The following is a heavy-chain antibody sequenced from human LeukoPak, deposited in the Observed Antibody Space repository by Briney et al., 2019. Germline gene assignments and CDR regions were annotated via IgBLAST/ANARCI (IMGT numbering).Heavy chain of an antibody. V-gene: IGHV3-11*01. CDR2: ISSSGSTI. CDR3: ARDREVVVVIGYYYYYGMDV. CDR1: GFTFSDYY. Sequence: PGGSLRLSCAASGFTFSDYYMSCSRQAPGKGREWVSYISSSGSTISYTDSVKGPFAISRATAKNSLYLQMNSLRAEDTAVYYCARDREVVVVIGYYYYYGMDVWGQGTTVTVSS. D-gene: IGHD2-2*01. J-gene: IGHJ6*02.